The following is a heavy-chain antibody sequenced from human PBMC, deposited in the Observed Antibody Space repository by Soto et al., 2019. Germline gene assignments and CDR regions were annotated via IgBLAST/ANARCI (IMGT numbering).Heavy chain of an antibody. D-gene: IGHD3-22*01. CDR3: ARLHYDSSGYYWDYFDY. CDR2: IYPGDSDT. Sequence: GESLKISCKGPGYSFTGYWIGWVRQMPGKGLEWMGIIYPGDSDTRYSPSFQGQVTISADKSINTAYLQWSSLKASDTAMYYCARLHYDSSGYYWDYFDYWGQGTLVTVSS. J-gene: IGHJ4*02. V-gene: IGHV5-51*01. CDR1: GYSFTGYW.